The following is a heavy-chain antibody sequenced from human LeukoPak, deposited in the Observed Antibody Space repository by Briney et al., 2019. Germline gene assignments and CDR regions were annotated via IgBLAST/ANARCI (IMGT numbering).Heavy chain of an antibody. CDR3: ARRGYSSGWYSPNWFDP. V-gene: IGHV3-30*02. D-gene: IGHD6-19*01. CDR2: IRYDGSNK. J-gene: IGHJ5*02. Sequence: GGSLRLSCAASGFTFSSYGMHWVRQAPGKGLEWVAFIRYDGSNKYYADSVKGRFTISRDNSKNTLYLQMNSLRAEDTAVYYCARRGYSSGWYSPNWFDPWGQGTLVTVSS. CDR1: GFTFSSYG.